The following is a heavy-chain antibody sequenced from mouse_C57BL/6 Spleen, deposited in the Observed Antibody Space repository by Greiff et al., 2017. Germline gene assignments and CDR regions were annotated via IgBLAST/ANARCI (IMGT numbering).Heavy chain of an antibody. CDR2: ISSGSSTI. J-gene: IGHJ2*01. Sequence: VQLKESGGGLVKPGGSLKLSCAASGFTFSDYGMHWVRQAPEKGLEWVAYISSGSSTIYYADTVKGRFTISRDNAKNTLFLQMTSLRSEDTAMYYCARGGNYYGSRSYFDYWGQGTTLTVSS. CDR3: ARGGNYYGSRSYFDY. CDR1: GFTFSDYG. V-gene: IGHV5-17*01. D-gene: IGHD1-1*01.